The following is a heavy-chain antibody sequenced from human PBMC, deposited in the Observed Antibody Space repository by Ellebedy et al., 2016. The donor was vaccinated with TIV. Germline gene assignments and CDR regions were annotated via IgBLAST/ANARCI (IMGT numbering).Heavy chain of an antibody. CDR3: ARTSGWLEYFDY. CDR1: GGSISGYY. D-gene: IGHD6-19*01. CDR2: IYYSGST. J-gene: IGHJ4*02. V-gene: IGHV4-59*01. Sequence: SETLSLTCTVSGGSISGYYWNWIRQPPGKGLEWIGYIYYSGSTNYNPSLKSRVTISVDTSKNQFSLKVSSVTAADTAVYYCARTSGWLEYFDYWGQGTLVTVSS.